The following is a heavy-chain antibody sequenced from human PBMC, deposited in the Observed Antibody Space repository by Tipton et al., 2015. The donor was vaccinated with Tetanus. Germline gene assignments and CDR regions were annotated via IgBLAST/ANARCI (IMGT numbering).Heavy chain of an antibody. D-gene: IGHD3-22*01. CDR3: ARDRGDYISYGMDV. J-gene: IGHJ6*02. V-gene: IGHV1-2*02. CDR2: IDPNSGGT. CDR1: GYTFTGYY. Sequence: QMQLVQSGAEVKKPGASVKVSCKASGYTFTGYYMYWVRQAPGQGLEWMGWIDPNSGGTVYAQKFQGRVPMTRDTSISTAYMELRSLRSDDTAVYYCARDRGDYISYGMDVWGPGTTVTVS.